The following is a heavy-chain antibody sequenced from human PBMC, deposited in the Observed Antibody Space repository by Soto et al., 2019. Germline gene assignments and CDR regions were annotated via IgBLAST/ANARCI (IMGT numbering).Heavy chain of an antibody. J-gene: IGHJ4*02. CDR2: ISGGGGSK. CDR1: GFTFSNYA. V-gene: IGHV3-23*01. CDR3: AKGGYGGKFDY. Sequence: GGSLRLSCAASGFTFSNYAMSWVRQAPGRGLEWVSAISGGGGSKYYADSVKGRFTISRDNSKNTLYLQVNSLGAEDTAVYYCAKGGYGGKFDYWGQGTLVTVSS. D-gene: IGHD6-25*01.